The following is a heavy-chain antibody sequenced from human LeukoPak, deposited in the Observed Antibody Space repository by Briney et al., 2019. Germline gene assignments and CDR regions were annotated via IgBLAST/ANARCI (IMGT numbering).Heavy chain of an antibody. J-gene: IGHJ4*02. CDR1: GYTLTSYD. CDR2: MNPNSGNT. Sequence: ASVKVSCKASGYTLTSYDINWVRQATGQGLEWMGWMNPNSGNTGYAQKFQGRVTMTRNTSISTAYMELSSLRSDDTAVYYCVIDSSGYSGYYFDYWGQGTLVTVSS. V-gene: IGHV1-8*01. CDR3: VIDSSGYSGYYFDY. D-gene: IGHD3-22*01.